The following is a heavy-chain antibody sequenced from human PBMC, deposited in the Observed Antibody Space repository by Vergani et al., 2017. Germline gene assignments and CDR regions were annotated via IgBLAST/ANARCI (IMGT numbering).Heavy chain of an antibody. D-gene: IGHD3-10*01. CDR1: GYTFTSYY. CDR2: INPSGGST. J-gene: IGHJ4*02. CDR3: ATDVEGSGSPSFGY. Sequence: QVQLVQSGAEVKKPGASVKVSCKASGYTFTSYYMHWVRQAPGQGLEWMGIINPSGGSTSYAPKFQGRVTMTEDTSTDTAYMELSSLRSEDTAVYYCATDVEGSGSPSFGYWGQGTLVTVSS. V-gene: IGHV1-46*01.